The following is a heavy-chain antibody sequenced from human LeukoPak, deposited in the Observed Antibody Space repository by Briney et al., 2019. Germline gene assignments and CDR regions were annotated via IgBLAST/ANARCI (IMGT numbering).Heavy chain of an antibody. CDR3: AKPMVRGVQRYYMDV. D-gene: IGHD3-10*01. CDR1: GFTFSSYG. V-gene: IGHV3-30*02. J-gene: IGHJ6*03. Sequence: GGSLRLSCAASGFTFSSYGMHWVRQAPGKGLEWVAFIRYDGSNKYYADSVKGRFTISRDNSKNTLCLQMNSLRAEDTAVYYCAKPMVRGVQRYYMDVWGKGTTVTISS. CDR2: IRYDGSNK.